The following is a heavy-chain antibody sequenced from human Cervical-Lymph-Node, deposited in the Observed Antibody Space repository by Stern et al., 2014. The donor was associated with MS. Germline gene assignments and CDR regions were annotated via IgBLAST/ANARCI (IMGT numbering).Heavy chain of an antibody. D-gene: IGHD6-13*01. J-gene: IGHJ6*02. Sequence: VQLVESGGGVIQPGRSLRLSCAASGFRFSSYAMHWVRQAPGKGLGWVAVISYDGAQKFYVDSVKGRFTISRDSSRYTMHLQMDSVRPEDTATYYCARDFSSTWSWKPGGLDAYGLDVWGQGTTVIVSS. CDR1: GFRFSSYA. CDR3: ARDFSSTWSWKPGGLDAYGLDV. CDR2: ISYDGAQK. V-gene: IGHV3-30*17.